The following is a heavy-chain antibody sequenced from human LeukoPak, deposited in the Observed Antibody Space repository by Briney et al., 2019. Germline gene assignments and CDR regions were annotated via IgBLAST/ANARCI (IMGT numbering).Heavy chain of an antibody. V-gene: IGHV4-59*01. CDR1: YDSINNYY. CDR2: VHYSGNN. J-gene: IGHJ3*02. CDR3: AGYDVGSSWAQAFAI. Sequence: PSETLSLTCRVYYDSINNYYWNWIQQHPGKGLEWIGFVHYSGNNNYNPSLKSRFTISIDTSKSQFALKLSSVTAADTAVYYCAGYDVGSSWAQAFAIWGQGTMVTVSS. D-gene: IGHD6-13*01.